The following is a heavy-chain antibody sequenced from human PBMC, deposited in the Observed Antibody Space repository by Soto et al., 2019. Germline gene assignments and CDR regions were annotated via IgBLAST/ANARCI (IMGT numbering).Heavy chain of an antibody. CDR1: GFTFSSDA. J-gene: IGHJ4*02. CDR2: LSSPSSTI. CDR3: ARDEHYLYKHHY. Sequence: EVQLVESGGGLVQPGGSLRLSCAASGFTFSSDAMNWVRLSLVKGLEWISYLSSPSSTIYYADSGKGLFTISRDNAKTSLYLQMNSMRAEDTAVYHCARDEHYLYKHHYCGQGALVRVSS. V-gene: IGHV3-48*01. D-gene: IGHD3-16*01.